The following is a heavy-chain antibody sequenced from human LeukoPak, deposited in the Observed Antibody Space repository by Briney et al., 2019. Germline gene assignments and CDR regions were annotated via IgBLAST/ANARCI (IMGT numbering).Heavy chain of an antibody. CDR1: GGSFSGYY. V-gene: IGHV4-34*01. Sequence: SETLSLTCAVYGGSFSGYYRSWIRQPPGKGLEWIGEINHSGSTNYNPFLKSRVTISVDTSKNQFSLKLSSVTAADTAVYYCARDRGGYGAQQDYWGQGTLVTVSS. J-gene: IGHJ4*02. CDR3: ARDRGGYGAQQDY. D-gene: IGHD3-16*01. CDR2: INHSGST.